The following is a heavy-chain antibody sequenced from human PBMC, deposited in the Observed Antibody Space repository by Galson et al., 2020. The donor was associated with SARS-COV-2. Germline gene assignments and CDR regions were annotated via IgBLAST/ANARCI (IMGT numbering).Heavy chain of an antibody. CDR2: ISYDGSNK. Sequence: GGSLRLSCAASGFTFSSYAMHWVRQAPGKGLEWVAVISYDGSNKYYADSVKGRFTISRDNSKNTLYLQMNSLRAEDTAVYYCARTYSGRYQGAFDIWGQGTMVTVSS. CDR3: ARTYSGRYQGAFDI. CDR1: GFTFSSYA. V-gene: IGHV3-30*01. J-gene: IGHJ3*02. D-gene: IGHD1-26*01.